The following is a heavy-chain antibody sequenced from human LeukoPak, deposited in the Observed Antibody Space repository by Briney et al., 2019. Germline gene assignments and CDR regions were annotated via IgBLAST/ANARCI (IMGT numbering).Heavy chain of an antibody. J-gene: IGHJ4*02. CDR2: MNPNSGNT. D-gene: IGHD3-3*01. V-gene: IGHV1-8*01. Sequence: ASVKVSCKASGYTFTSYDINWVRQATGQGLEWMGWMNPNSGNTGYAQKFQGRVTVTRNTSISTAYMELSSLRSEDTAVYYCARGNGDFWRFDYWGQGTLVTVSS. CDR1: GYTFTSYD. CDR3: ARGNGDFWRFDY.